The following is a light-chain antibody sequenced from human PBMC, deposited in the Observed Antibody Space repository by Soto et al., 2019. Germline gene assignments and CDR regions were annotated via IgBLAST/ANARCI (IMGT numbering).Light chain of an antibody. CDR2: DAS. Sequence: EVVLTQSPATPSLSPGERATLSCRASQSVTTYLAWYQQKRGQAPRLLVYDASNRATGIPARFSGSGSGTDFTLTISSLEPEDFAVYYCQQRSNWPPTFGQGTKVEIK. CDR1: QSVTTY. CDR3: QQRSNWPPT. J-gene: IGKJ1*01. V-gene: IGKV3-11*01.